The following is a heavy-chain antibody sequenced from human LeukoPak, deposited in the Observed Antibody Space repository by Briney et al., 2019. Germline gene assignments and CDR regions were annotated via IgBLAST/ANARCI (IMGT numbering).Heavy chain of an antibody. V-gene: IGHV4-61*01. Sequence: SETLSLTCTVSGGSVSSGSYYWSWIRQPPGEGLEWIGYTYYSGSTNYNPSLKSRVTISVDTSKNQYSLRLSSVTTADTAVYYCASLPTVNTFNCWGQGTLVTVSS. J-gene: IGHJ4*02. CDR3: ASLPTVNTFNC. CDR1: GGSVSSGSYY. CDR2: TYYSGST. D-gene: IGHD4-17*01.